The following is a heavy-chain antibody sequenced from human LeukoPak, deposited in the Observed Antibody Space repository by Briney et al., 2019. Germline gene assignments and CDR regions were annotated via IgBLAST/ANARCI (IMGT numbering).Heavy chain of an antibody. J-gene: IGHJ4*02. D-gene: IGHD2-21*02. V-gene: IGHV4-34*01. CDR1: GGSFSGYY. CDR2: IYHSGST. Sequence: SETLSLTCAVYGGSFSGYYWSWIRQPPEKGLEWIGSIYHSGSTYYNPSLKSRVTISVDTSKNQFSLKLSSVTAADTAVYYCARQSNIVVVTATIFFDYWGQGTLVTVSS. CDR3: ARQSNIVVVTATIFFDY.